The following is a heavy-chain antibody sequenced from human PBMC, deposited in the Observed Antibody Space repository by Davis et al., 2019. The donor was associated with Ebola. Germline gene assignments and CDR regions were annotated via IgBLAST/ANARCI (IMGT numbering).Heavy chain of an antibody. CDR3: AKATVTYYYDSSGYYSSGYFDY. CDR1: GYTFTNYG. J-gene: IGHJ4*02. CDR2: INPHNNNT. Sequence: AASVKVSCKASGYTFTNYGITWVRQAPGQGLEWMGWINPHNNNTNYAQNVQGRVTMTTDTSTSTAYMEVGSLTSDDTAVYYCAKATVTYYYDSSGYYSSGYFDYWGQGTLVTVSS. V-gene: IGHV1-18*04. D-gene: IGHD3-22*01.